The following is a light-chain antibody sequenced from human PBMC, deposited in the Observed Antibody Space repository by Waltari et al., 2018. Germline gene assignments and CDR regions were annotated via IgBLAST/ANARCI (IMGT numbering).Light chain of an antibody. J-gene: IGKJ1*01. CDR3: MQSLRALWT. CDR1: QSLLHSNGYNY. V-gene: IGKV2-28*01. Sequence: DIVVTQSPLSLPVTPGEQASIACSSSQSLLHSNGYNYLDWYLQKPVQSPQLLIYLGSNRASGVPDRFSGSGSGTDFTLKISRVEAEDVGVYYCMQSLRALWTFGQGTKVEIK. CDR2: LGS.